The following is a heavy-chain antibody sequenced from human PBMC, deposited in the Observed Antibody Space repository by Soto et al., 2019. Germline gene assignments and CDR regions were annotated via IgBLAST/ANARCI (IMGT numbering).Heavy chain of an antibody. Sequence: QVQLVQSGAEVKKPGSSVKVSCKASGGTFSNYAISWVRQAPGQGLEWMGGIIPIFGTPNYAQKFQSRVTITADKSTSTAYLEVRNLRSDDTAVYYCARGWETVGTTTPFAYWGQGTLVTVSS. D-gene: IGHD1-26*01. CDR2: IIPIFGTP. CDR1: GGTFSNYA. CDR3: ARGWETVGTTTPFAY. J-gene: IGHJ4*02. V-gene: IGHV1-69*06.